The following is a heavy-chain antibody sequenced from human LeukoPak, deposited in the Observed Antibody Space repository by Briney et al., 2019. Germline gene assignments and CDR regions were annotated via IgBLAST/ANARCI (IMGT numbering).Heavy chain of an antibody. V-gene: IGHV5-51*01. D-gene: IGHD3-10*01. CDR1: GYSFSNYW. Sequence: GESLKISCKGSGYSFSNYWIGWVRQMPGKGLEWMGIIYPGDSDTRYSPSFQGQVTISADKSINTAYLQWSSLKASDTAMYYCARGFGEALVPDAFNIWGQGTMVTVSS. CDR2: IYPGDSDT. J-gene: IGHJ3*02. CDR3: ARGFGEALVPDAFNI.